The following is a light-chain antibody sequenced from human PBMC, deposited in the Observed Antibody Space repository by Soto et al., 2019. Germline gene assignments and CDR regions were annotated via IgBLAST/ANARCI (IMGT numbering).Light chain of an antibody. CDR3: CSDAGSSTRV. Sequence: QSALTQPRSVSGSPGQSVTISCTGTSSDVGGYNYVSWYQQHPGKAPKLLIYDVSKRPSGVPDRFSGSKSGNTASLTISGLQAEEAADYYCCSDAGSSTRVFGGGTKVTVL. J-gene: IGLJ3*02. CDR2: DVS. CDR1: SSDVGGYNY. V-gene: IGLV2-11*01.